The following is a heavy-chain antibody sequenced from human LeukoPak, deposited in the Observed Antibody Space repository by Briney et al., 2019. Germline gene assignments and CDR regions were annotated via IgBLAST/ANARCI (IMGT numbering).Heavy chain of an antibody. Sequence: SETLSLTCAVYGGSISSYYWSWIRQPPGKGLEWIGYIYYSGSTNYNPSLKSRVTISVDTSKNQFSLKLSSVTAADTAVYYCARQRSWELDYWGQGTLVTVSS. CDR3: ARQRSWELDY. CDR2: IYYSGST. D-gene: IGHD1-26*01. J-gene: IGHJ4*02. CDR1: GGSISSYY. V-gene: IGHV4-59*08.